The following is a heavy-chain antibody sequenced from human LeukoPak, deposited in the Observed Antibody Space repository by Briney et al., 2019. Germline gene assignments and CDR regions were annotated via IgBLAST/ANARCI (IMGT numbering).Heavy chain of an antibody. CDR3: AKDRSMTTVTPFDN. CDR2: IRYDGSNR. V-gene: IGHV3-30*02. Sequence: GGSLRLFCAASGFSFITYGIHWVRQAPGKGLEWVAFIRYDGSNRFYADSVRGRFTISRDNSKNTVYLQMNSLRAEDTAVYYCAKDRSMTTVTPFDNWGQGTLVAVSS. D-gene: IGHD4-17*01. J-gene: IGHJ4*02. CDR1: GFSFITYG.